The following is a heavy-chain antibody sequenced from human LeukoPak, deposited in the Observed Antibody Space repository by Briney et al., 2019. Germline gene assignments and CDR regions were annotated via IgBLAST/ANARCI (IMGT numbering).Heavy chain of an antibody. CDR2: SRNKANSYTT. V-gene: IGHV3-72*01. Sequence: GGSLRLSCAVSGFSFSDHYMDGVRQAPGKGLEGVGRSRNKANSYTTEYAASVKGRFTSSRDDSKNSLYLQMNRLKTEDTAVYYCARSYYYDSAIYSDFDYWGQGTLVTVSS. CDR3: ARSYYYDSAIYSDFDY. CDR1: GFSFSDHY. J-gene: IGHJ4*02. D-gene: IGHD3-10*01.